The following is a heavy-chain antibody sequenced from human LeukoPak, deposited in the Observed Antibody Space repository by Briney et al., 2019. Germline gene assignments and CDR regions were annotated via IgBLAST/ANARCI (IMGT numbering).Heavy chain of an antibody. CDR3: ARVVLRFLEWSFDP. CDR1: GFTFSSYG. J-gene: IGHJ5*02. V-gene: IGHV3-21*01. CDR2: ISSSSSYI. D-gene: IGHD3-3*01. Sequence: GGSLRLSCAASGFTFSSYGMDWVRQAPGKGLEWVSSISSSSSYIYYADSVKGRFTISRDNAKNSLYLQMNSLRAEDTAVYYCARVVLRFLEWSFDPWGQGTLVTVSS.